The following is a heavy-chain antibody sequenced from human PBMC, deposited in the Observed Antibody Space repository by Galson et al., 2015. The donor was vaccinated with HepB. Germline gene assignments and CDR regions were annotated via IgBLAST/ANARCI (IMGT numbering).Heavy chain of an antibody. J-gene: IGHJ3*01. Sequence: SLRLSCAASGFTFSSYEMNWVRQAPGKGLEWVSYISPTGNTIYYADSVKGRFSISRDNAKNSLYLQMNSLRAEDTAVYYCACRLRWYWGQGTMVTVSS. D-gene: IGHD4-23*01. CDR2: ISPTGNTI. V-gene: IGHV3-48*03. CDR3: ACRLRWY. CDR1: GFTFSSYE.